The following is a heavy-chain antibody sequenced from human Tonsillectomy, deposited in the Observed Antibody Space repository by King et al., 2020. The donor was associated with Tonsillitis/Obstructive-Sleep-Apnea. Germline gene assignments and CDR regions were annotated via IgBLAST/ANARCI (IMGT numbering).Heavy chain of an antibody. V-gene: IGHV4-4*02. J-gene: IGHJ5*02. Sequence: VQLQESGPGLVKPSGTLSLTCAVSGGSISSSNWWRWVRQPPGKGLEWIGEIYHSGSTNYNPSLKSRVTISVDTSKNQFSLKLSSVTAADTAVYYCARGVHIVATRGANWFDPWGQGTLVTVSS. CDR3: ARGVHIVATRGANWFDP. D-gene: IGHD5-12*01. CDR1: GGSISSSNW. CDR2: IYHSGST.